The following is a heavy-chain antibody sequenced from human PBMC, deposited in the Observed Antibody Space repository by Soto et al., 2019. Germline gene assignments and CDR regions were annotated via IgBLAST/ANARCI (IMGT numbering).Heavy chain of an antibody. D-gene: IGHD6-13*01. CDR3: ARAPSWYIFDY. Sequence: QVQLVQSGAEVKKPGASVKVSCKASGYTFTSYAMHWVRQAPGQRLEWMGWINAGNGNTKYSQKFQGRVTVTRDTSASTPYMELSSLRSEDTAVYYCARAPSWYIFDYWGQGTLVTVSS. CDR1: GYTFTSYA. CDR2: INAGNGNT. J-gene: IGHJ4*02. V-gene: IGHV1-3*01.